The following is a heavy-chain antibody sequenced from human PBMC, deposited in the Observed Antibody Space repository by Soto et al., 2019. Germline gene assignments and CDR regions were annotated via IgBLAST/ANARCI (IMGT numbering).Heavy chain of an antibody. D-gene: IGHD2-2*01. CDR1: GFTFSGSA. CDR2: IRSKANSYAT. V-gene: IGHV3-73*01. Sequence: PGGSLRLSCAASGFTFSGSAMHWVRQASGKGLEWVGRIRSKANSYATAYAASVKGRFTISRDDSKNTAYLQMNNLKPEDSAIYYCARVGCSSIWCVTQFDNWGQGTLVTVSS. CDR3: ARVGCSSIWCVTQFDN. J-gene: IGHJ4*02.